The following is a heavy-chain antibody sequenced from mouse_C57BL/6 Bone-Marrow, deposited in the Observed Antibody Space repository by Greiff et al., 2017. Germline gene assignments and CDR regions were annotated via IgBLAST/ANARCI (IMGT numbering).Heavy chain of an antibody. J-gene: IGHJ4*01. CDR1: GYTFTSYW. CDR3: ANFYYYGSKKDAMDY. V-gene: IGHV1-55*01. Sequence: VQLQQPGAELVKPGASVKMSCKASGYTFTSYWITWVKQRPGQGLEWIGDIYPGSGSTNYNEKFKSKATLTVDTSSSTAYMQLSSLTSEDSAVYYCANFYYYGSKKDAMDYWGQGTSVTVSS. D-gene: IGHD1-1*01. CDR2: IYPGSGST.